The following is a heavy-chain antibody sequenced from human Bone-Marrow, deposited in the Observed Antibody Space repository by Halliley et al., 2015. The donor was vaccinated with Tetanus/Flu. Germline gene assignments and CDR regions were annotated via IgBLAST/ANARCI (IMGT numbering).Heavy chain of an antibody. V-gene: IGHV3-15*07. Sequence: GRIKSRADGGASEYAAPVKGRFTISRDDFKNTLYLQMFNLRTEDTAMYYCPTRGWTDTYFFHYWGQGTLVTVSS. CDR2: IKSRADGGAS. J-gene: IGHJ4*02. D-gene: IGHD6-19*01. CDR3: PTRGWTDTYFFHY.